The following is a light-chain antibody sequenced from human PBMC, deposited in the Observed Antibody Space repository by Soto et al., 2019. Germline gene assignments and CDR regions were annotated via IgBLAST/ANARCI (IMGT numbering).Light chain of an antibody. CDR1: QGISSY. CDR2: AAS. Sequence: AIRMTQSPSSLSASTGDRVTITCRASQGISSYLAWYQQKPGKAPKLLIYAASTLQSGVPSRFSGSGSGPEFTLTISCLQSEDFATYYCQQYYSYSWTFGQGTKVEIK. CDR3: QQYYSYSWT. V-gene: IGKV1-8*01. J-gene: IGKJ1*01.